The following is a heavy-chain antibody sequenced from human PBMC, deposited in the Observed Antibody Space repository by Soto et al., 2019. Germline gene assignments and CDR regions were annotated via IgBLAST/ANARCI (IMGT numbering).Heavy chain of an antibody. D-gene: IGHD6-13*01. CDR3: ARAGYSSRGENYYGMDV. CDR1: GFTFSSYS. J-gene: IGHJ6*02. CDR2: ISSSSSYI. V-gene: IGHV3-21*01. Sequence: GSLRLSCAASGFTFSSYSMNWVRQAPGKGLEWVSSISSSSSYIYYADSVKGRFTISRDNAKNSLYLQMNSLRAEDTAVYYCARAGYSSRGENYYGMDVWGQGTTVTVSS.